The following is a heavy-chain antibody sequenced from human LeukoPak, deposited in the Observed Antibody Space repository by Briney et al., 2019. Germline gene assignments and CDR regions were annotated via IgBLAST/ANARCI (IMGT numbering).Heavy chain of an antibody. J-gene: IGHJ4*02. CDR1: GFTFSSYA. Sequence: PGGSLRLSCAASGFTFSSYAMHWVRQAPGKGLEWVAVISYDGSNKYYADSVKGRFTISRDNSKNTLYLQMNSLRAEDTAVYYCAKSFYYNSGSWGIFDYWGQGTLVTVSS. CDR2: ISYDGSNK. V-gene: IGHV3-30-3*02. CDR3: AKSFYYNSGSWGIFDY. D-gene: IGHD3-10*01.